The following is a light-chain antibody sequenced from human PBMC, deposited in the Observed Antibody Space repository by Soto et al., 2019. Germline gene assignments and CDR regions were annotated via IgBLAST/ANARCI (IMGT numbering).Light chain of an antibody. Sequence: EIVMTQSPATLSVSPGERATLSCRASQSVSTNLDWYQQRPGQAPRLLIYGASARATGIPARFSGSGSGTQFTLTSLSLQSEDVAVYYCKQYNKWPLFTFGPGTRV. CDR3: KQYNKWPLFT. V-gene: IGKV3-15*01. J-gene: IGKJ3*01. CDR2: GAS. CDR1: QSVSTN.